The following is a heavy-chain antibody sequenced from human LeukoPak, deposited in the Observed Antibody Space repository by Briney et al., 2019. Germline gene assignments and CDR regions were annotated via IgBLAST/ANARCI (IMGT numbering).Heavy chain of an antibody. D-gene: IGHD2-15*01. V-gene: IGHV4-38-2*02. CDR2: IYRSGST. Sequence: SETLSLTCAVSGYSISSGYYWGWIRQPPGKGLEWIGSIYRSGSTYYNPSLKSRVTISVDTSKNQFSLKLSSVTAADTAVYYCARDVGYCSGGSCWREYWGQGTLVTVSS. CDR1: GYSISSGYY. J-gene: IGHJ4*02. CDR3: ARDVGYCSGGSCWREY.